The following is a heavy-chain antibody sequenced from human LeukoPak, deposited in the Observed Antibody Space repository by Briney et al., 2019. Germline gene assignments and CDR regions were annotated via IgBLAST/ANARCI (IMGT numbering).Heavy chain of an antibody. CDR2: VNNDGITT. J-gene: IGHJ4*02. CDR3: ARDLNDLLQNYRSTWYPADY. CDR1: GFTFSTYG. D-gene: IGHD6-13*01. Sequence: GGSLRLSGAASGFTFSTYGMKWVGQAQGKGRGGVASVNNDGITTSYADSVKGRFTISRHNTKNTLYLQMNSLRAEDTAVYYCARDLNDLLQNYRSTWYPADYWGQGTLVTVSS. V-gene: IGHV3-74*01.